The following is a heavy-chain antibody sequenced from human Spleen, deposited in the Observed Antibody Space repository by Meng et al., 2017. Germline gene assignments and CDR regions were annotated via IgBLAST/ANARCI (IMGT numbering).Heavy chain of an antibody. CDR2: IGHSGIT. D-gene: IGHD5-18*01. CDR1: GGSISTSGYY. J-gene: IGHJ4*02. V-gene: IGHV4-39*01. Sequence: QPQLQESGPGLVKPSEALSLTCSVSGGSISTSGYYWGWIRQPPGKGLEWIGSIGHSGITYYTPSLKSRVTVSIDTSKSQFSLKLTSVTAADTAVYYCVRGRQGYSYGYRFDFWGQGTLVTVSS. CDR3: VRGRQGYSYGYRFDF.